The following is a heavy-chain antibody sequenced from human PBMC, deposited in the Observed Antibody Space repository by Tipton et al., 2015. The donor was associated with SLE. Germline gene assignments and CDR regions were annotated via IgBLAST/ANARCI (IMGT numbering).Heavy chain of an antibody. CDR3: ARARGSYQGYWYFDL. J-gene: IGHJ2*01. Sequence: TLSLTCTVSGGSISSYYWSWFRQHAGGGLEWIGRIYTNENTNYNPSLKSRVTMSVDTSKNHFSLKLISVTAADTAVYYCARARGSYQGYWYFDLWGRGTLVTVSS. D-gene: IGHD1-26*01. V-gene: IGHV4-4*07. CDR1: GGSISSYY. CDR2: IYTNENT.